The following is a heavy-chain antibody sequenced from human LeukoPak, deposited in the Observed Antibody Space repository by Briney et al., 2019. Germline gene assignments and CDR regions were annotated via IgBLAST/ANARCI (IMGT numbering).Heavy chain of an antibody. CDR3: AKASWVSNADAVL. CDR1: GYTFTTYY. V-gene: IGHV1-46*01. Sequence: GASVKVSCKASGYTFTTYYIHWVRQAPGQGLEWMGIINPTGGSTTYAQKFQGRVTMTRDTSTSTVFMEVNSLRSEDTAVYYCAKASWVSNADAVLWGQGTVVTVSS. CDR2: INPTGGST. J-gene: IGHJ4*02. D-gene: IGHD1-1*01.